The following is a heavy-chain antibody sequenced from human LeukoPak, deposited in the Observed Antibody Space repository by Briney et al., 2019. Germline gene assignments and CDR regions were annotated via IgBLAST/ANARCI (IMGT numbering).Heavy chain of an antibody. D-gene: IGHD1-1*01. CDR3: ARDVSAVGGLERPATLGY. CDR2: ISYDGSKK. CDR1: GFTFSSYA. V-gene: IGHV3-30*04. J-gene: IGHJ4*02. Sequence: GRSLRLSCAASGFTFSSYAMHWVRQAPGKGLEWVAVISYDGSKKYYADYVKGRFTISRDKSKNTLYLQMNSLRPEDTAVYYCARDVSAVGGLERPATLGYWGQGTLVTVSS.